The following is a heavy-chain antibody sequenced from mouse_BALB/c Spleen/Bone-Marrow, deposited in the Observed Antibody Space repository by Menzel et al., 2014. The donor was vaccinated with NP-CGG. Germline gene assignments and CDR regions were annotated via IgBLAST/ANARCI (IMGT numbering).Heavy chain of an antibody. CDR3: VRHWGAVDY. CDR2: IRSKSNDYGT. CDR1: GFTFNTYA. J-gene: IGHJ4*01. V-gene: IGHV10-1*01. Sequence: EVHLVESGGGLVQPKGSLKLSCAASGFTFNTYAMNWVRQAPGKGLEWVARIRSKSNDYGTYYADSVKDRFTISRDDSQTMLYLQMNNLKTEDTGMYYCVRHWGAVDYWGQGTSVTVSS.